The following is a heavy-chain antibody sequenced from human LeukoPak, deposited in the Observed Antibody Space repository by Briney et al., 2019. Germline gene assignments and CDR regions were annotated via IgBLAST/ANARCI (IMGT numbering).Heavy chain of an antibody. Sequence: PGGSRTLSCAASGFTFSSYGLHCVRQAPGKGLEWVAVIWYDGSNKYYADSVKGRFTISRDNSKNTLYLQMNSLRAEDTAVYYCARGVDTAMVKEPPWFDPWGQGTLVTVSS. CDR3: ARGVDTAMVKEPPWFDP. CDR1: GFTFSSYG. V-gene: IGHV3-33*01. J-gene: IGHJ5*02. D-gene: IGHD5-18*01. CDR2: IWYDGSNK.